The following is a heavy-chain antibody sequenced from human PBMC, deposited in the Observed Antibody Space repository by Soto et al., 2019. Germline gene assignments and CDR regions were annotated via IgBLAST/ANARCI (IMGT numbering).Heavy chain of an antibody. V-gene: IGHV3-30*03. CDR1: GFTFSSYG. Sequence: QVQLVESGGGVVQPGRSLRLSCAASGFTFSSYGMHRVRQAPGKGLECVAVISYDGSNKYYADSVKGRFTISRDNSKNTLYLQMNSLRAEDTAVYYCAPWFGAFDYWGQGTLVTVSS. CDR2: ISYDGSNK. J-gene: IGHJ4*02. D-gene: IGHD3-10*01. CDR3: APWFGAFDY.